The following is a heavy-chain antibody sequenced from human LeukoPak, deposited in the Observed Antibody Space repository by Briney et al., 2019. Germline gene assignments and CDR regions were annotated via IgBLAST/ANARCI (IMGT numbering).Heavy chain of an antibody. V-gene: IGHV3-21*01. CDR2: ISSSSSYI. D-gene: IGHD1-1*01. CDR3: ARDLQLERAFDI. J-gene: IGHJ3*02. CDR1: GFTFSSYS. Sequence: GSLRLSCAASGFTFSSYSMNWVRQAPGKGLEWVSSISSSSSYIYYADSVKGRFTISRDNAKNSLYLQMNSLRAEDTAVYYCARDLQLERAFDIWGQGTMVTVSS.